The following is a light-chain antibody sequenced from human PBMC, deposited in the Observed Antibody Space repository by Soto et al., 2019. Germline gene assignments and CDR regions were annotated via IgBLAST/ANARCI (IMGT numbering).Light chain of an antibody. J-gene: IGKJ4*01. CDR1: QSVSSY. CDR3: HQRSKWPLT. V-gene: IGKV3-11*01. CDR2: DAS. Sequence: EIVLTQSPATLSLSPGERATLSCRASQSVSSYLAWYQQKPGQAPRLLISDASNRATGIPDRFSGSGSGTDFTLTLSSLEPEDFAVYYCHQRSKWPLTLGGRTKVEIK.